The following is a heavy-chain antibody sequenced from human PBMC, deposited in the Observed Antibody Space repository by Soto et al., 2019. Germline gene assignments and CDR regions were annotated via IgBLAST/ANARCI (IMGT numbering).Heavy chain of an antibody. CDR3: AKDKEVLLWFGELHLYYAMDV. J-gene: IGHJ6*02. V-gene: IGHV3-30*18. D-gene: IGHD3-10*01. CDR2: ISYDGRYR. CDR1: GFSFSTYG. Sequence: QEQLVESGGGVVQSGRSLRLSCAASGFSFSTYGMHWVRQAPGKGLEWVAVISYDGRYRNYADSVKGRFTISRDNSKNTLYLQMNSLRPEDTAVYYCAKDKEVLLWFGELHLYYAMDVWGPGVTVTVSS.